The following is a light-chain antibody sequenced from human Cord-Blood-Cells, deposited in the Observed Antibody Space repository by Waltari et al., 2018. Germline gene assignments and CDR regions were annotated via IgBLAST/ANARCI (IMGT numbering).Light chain of an antibody. J-gene: IGKJ4*01. Sequence: EIVMTQSPATLSVSPGERATLSCRASQRASSNLAWYQQKPGQAPRLLIYGASTRATGIPARYSGSRSGTEFTLTISSLQSEDFAVYYCQQYNNWPPLTFGGGTKVEIK. CDR1: QRASSN. V-gene: IGKV3-15*01. CDR2: GAS. CDR3: QQYNNWPPLT.